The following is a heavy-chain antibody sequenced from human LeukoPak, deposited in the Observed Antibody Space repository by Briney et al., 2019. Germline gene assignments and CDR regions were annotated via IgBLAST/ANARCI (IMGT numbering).Heavy chain of an antibody. D-gene: IGHD2-2*01. CDR2: IQLSAPA. Sequence: SETLSLTCTVSGGSMSSGFYYCSWIRQHPGKGLEGVGYIQLSAPAFYKPSLKSRVTISMDTSKNEFSLRLSAVTDADTAVYYCARYCSSTKCPFDSWGPGTLVTASS. CDR3: ARYCSSTKCPFDS. V-gene: IGHV4-31*03. J-gene: IGHJ4*02. CDR1: GGSMSSGFYY.